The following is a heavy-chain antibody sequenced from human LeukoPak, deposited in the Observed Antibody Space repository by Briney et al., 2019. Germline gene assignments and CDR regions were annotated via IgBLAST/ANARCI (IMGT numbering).Heavy chain of an antibody. CDR3: ARGDGTGYYYYYYLDV. CDR2: MNPNSGNT. CDR1: GGTFSSYA. J-gene: IGHJ6*03. D-gene: IGHD4-17*01. V-gene: IGHV1-8*02. Sequence: GASVKVSCKASGGTFSSYAISWVRQATGQGLEWMGWMNPNSGNTGYAQKFQGRVTMTRNTSISTAYMELSSLRSEDTAVYYCARGDGTGYYYYYYLDVWGKGTTVTVSS.